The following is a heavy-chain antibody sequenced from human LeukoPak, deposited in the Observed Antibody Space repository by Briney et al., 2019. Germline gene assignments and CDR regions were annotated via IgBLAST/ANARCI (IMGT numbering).Heavy chain of an antibody. D-gene: IGHD2-15*01. CDR2: IYHSGST. CDR1: GGSISSSNW. J-gene: IGHJ5*02. V-gene: IGHV4-4*02. Sequence: SGTLSLTCAVSGGSISSSNWWSWVRQPPGKGLEWIGEIYHSGSTNYNPSLKSRVTISVDKSKNQFSLKLSSVTAADTAVYYCARGGNCSGGSCYSDRGWFDPWGQGTLVTVSS. CDR3: ARGGNCSGGSCYSDRGWFDP.